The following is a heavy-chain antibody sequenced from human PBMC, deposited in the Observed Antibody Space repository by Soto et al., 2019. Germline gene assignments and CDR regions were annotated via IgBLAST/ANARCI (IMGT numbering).Heavy chain of an antibody. CDR2: INPIVSMS. D-gene: IGHD3-10*01. CDR3: AASYGSGYRAFDY. CDR1: GDTFSFYT. J-gene: IGHJ4*02. V-gene: IGHV1-69*02. Sequence: QVQLVQSGTEVKKPGSSVKVSCKASGDTFSFYTINWVRQAPGLGLEWVGRINPIVSMSNYAQKFQGRVSMTADKSPSAAHMELRSLRSDDTAMYFCAASYGSGYRAFDYWGQGALVIVAS.